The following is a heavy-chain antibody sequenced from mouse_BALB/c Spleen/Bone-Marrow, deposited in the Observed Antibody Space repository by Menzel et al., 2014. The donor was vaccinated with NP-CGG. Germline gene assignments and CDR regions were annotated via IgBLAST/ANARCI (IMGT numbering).Heavy chain of an antibody. CDR1: GFTFTDYY. CDR3: ARNDYYAMDY. J-gene: IGHJ4*01. V-gene: IGHV7-3*02. Sequence: EVKLMESGGGLVQPGGSLKLSCATSGFTFTDYYMSWVRQPPGKALEWLGFIRNKANGYTTEYSASVKDRFTISRDNSQSILYLQMNTLRADDSATYYFARNDYYAMDYWGQGTSVTVSS. CDR2: IRNKANGYTT.